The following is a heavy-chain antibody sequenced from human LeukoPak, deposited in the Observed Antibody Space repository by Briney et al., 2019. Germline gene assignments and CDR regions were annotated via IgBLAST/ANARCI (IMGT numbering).Heavy chain of an antibody. CDR2: ISGGST. V-gene: IGHV3-38-3*01. CDR3: ASKQWLVSDFDY. J-gene: IGHJ4*02. D-gene: IGHD6-19*01. Sequence: GGSLRLSCAASGFTVSSNEMSWVRQAPGKGLEWVSSISGGSTYHADSRKGRFTISRDNSKNTLHLQMNSLRAEDTAVYYCASKQWLVSDFDYWGQGTLVTVSS. CDR1: GFTVSSNE.